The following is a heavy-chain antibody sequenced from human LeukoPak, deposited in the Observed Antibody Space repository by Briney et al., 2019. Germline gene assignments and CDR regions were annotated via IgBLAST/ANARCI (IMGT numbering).Heavy chain of an antibody. D-gene: IGHD6-13*01. Sequence: SVKVSCKASGGTFSSYAISWVRQAPGQGLEWMGRIIPILGIANYAQKFQGRVTITADKSTSTAYMELSSLRSEDTAVYYCARDSTRIAKGMDVWGQGTTVTVSS. CDR3: ARDSTRIAKGMDV. CDR1: GGTFSSYA. V-gene: IGHV1-69*04. J-gene: IGHJ6*02. CDR2: IIPILGIA.